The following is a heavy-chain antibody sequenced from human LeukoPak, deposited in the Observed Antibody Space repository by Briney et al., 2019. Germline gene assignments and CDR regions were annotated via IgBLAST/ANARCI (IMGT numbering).Heavy chain of an antibody. CDR1: GFTFSTYA. V-gene: IGHV3-23*01. CDR3: AKDPPSRYGWVI. CDR2: ISDSGFGT. Sequence: GGSLRLSCAASGFTFSTYAMSWVRQAPGKGLEWVSAISDSGFGTYYADSVKGRFTISRDNSKNTLYLQMNSLRAEDTAVYYCAKDPPSRYGWVIWGQGTMVTVSS. J-gene: IGHJ3*02. D-gene: IGHD5-12*01.